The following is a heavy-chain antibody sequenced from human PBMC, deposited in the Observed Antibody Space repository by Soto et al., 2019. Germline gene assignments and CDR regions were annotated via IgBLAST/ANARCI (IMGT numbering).Heavy chain of an antibody. J-gene: IGHJ4*02. CDR1: GFSLSTDGGG. D-gene: IGHD1-1*01. CDR3: ARRLQWIHYFDS. Sequence: QITLEESGPTLVKPTQTLTLTCTFSGFSLSTDGGGVGWIRQPPGKAPEWLAFIYWVGDKRYSPSLPSRLTITKEISRNQVVLSMTNMDPVDTGPYNCARRLQWIHYFDSWGLGIVVTVSS. V-gene: IGHV2-5*02. CDR2: IYWVGDK.